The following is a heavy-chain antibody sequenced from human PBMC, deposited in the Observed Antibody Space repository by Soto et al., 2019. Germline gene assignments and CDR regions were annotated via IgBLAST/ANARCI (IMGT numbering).Heavy chain of an antibody. V-gene: IGHV3-66*01. CDR1: GFTVSSNY. D-gene: IGHD2-21*01. CDR3: ARECGGDCSNAFDL. J-gene: IGHJ3*01. Sequence: VQLVESGGGLVQPGGSLRLSCAASGFTVSSNYMNWVRQAPGKGLEWLSVLYSGAGTYYADSVKHRFTISRDNSKNTLYLQLNSLRAEDTAIYYCARECGGDCSNAFDLWGQGTMVTVSP. CDR2: LYSGAGT.